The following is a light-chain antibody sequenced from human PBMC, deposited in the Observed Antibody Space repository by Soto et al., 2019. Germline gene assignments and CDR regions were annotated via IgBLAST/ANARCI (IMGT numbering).Light chain of an antibody. CDR3: QQLFIYPPT. CDR2: GAS. J-gene: IGKJ3*01. Sequence: IQLTQSPYSLSASVGDRGTITCRASQGIINYLAWYQQKPGKAPKLLIYGASTLQSGVPSRFGGSGSGTDFTLTVSSLQPEDFATYYCQQLFIYPPTFGPGTKVDIK. CDR1: QGIINY. V-gene: IGKV1-9*01.